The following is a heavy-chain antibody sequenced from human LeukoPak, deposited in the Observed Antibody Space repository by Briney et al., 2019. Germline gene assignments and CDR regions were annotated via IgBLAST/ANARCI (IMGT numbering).Heavy chain of an antibody. CDR3: ARGPYGIVDY. J-gene: IGHJ4*02. CDR1: GGSFSGYY. V-gene: IGHV4-34*01. CDR2: INHSGST. D-gene: IGHD3-10*01. Sequence: SETLSLTCAVYGGSFSGYYWSWIRQPPGKGLEWIGEINHSGSTNYNPSLKSRVIISVDTSKNQFSLKLSSVTAADTAVYYCARGPYGIVDYWGQGTLVTVSS.